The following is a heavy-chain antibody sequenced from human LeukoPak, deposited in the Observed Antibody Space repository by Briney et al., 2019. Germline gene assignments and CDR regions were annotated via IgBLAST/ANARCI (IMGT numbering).Heavy chain of an antibody. CDR1: GFTFSNYW. V-gene: IGHV3-74*01. D-gene: IGHD3-10*01. CDR2: INPDGSNT. CDR3: AREDGSGSYTFDY. J-gene: IGHJ4*02. Sequence: PGGSLRLSCAASGFTFSNYWMHWVRQDPGKGLVWVSYINPDGSNTNYADSVKGRFTISRDNAKNSLYLQMNSLRAEDTAVYYCAREDGSGSYTFDYWGQGTLVTVSS.